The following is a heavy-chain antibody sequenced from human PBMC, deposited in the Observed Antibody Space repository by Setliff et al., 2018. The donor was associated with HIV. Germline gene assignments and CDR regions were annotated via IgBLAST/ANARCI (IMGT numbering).Heavy chain of an antibody. J-gene: IGHJ3*02. CDR2: INPNSGGT. D-gene: IGHD3-16*02. CDR3: ARVGGGGLRLGELSSYDAFDI. Sequence: VASVKVSCKASGYTFTGYYMHWVRQAPGQGLEWMGWINPNSGGTNYAQMFQGRVTMTRDTSISTAYMELGRLRSDDTAVYYWARVGGGGLRLGELSSYDAFDIWGQGTMVTV. CDR1: GYTFTGYY. V-gene: IGHV1-2*02.